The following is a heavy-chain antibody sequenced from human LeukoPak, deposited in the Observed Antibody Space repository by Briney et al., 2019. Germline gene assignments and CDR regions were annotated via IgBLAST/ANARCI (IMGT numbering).Heavy chain of an antibody. V-gene: IGHV3-49*04. CDR1: GFTFGDYS. CDR2: LRSKGYGGTT. D-gene: IGHD1-7*01. Sequence: GGSLRLSCTASGFTFGDYSMSWVRQAPGKGLEWVGFLRSKGYGGTTEYAASVKGRFTTSRDDSKSIAYQQMNSLKIEDTAVYYCTRAGGTVELYWGQGTLVTVSS. J-gene: IGHJ4*02. CDR3: TRAGGTVELY.